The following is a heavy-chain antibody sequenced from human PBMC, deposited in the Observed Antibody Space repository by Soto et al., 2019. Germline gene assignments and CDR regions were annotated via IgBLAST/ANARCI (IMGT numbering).Heavy chain of an antibody. CDR2: ISGYNGNT. CDR3: ARVDYYDSSGDYGY. D-gene: IGHD3-22*01. CDR1: GYTFTIYG. Sequence: QVQLVQSGAEVKKPGASVKVSCKASGYTFTIYGISWVRQAPGQGLEWMGWISGYNGNTDYAQNLQDRVTLPTDASTSSVYMELRSLISDDTAVYYCARVDYYDSSGDYGYWGQGTLITVSS. J-gene: IGHJ4*02. V-gene: IGHV1-18*04.